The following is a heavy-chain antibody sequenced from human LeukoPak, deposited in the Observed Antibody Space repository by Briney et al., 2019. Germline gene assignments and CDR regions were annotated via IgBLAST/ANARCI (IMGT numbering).Heavy chain of an antibody. V-gene: IGHV1-2*02. CDR3: ARDLGGWFGELLYPHYFDY. Sequence: ASVKVSCKASGYTFTGYYMHWVRQAPGQGLEWMGWINPNSGGTNYAQKFQGRVTMTRDTSISTAYMELGRLRSDDTAVYYCARDLGGWFGELLYPHYFDYWGQGTLVTVPS. D-gene: IGHD3-10*01. CDR1: GYTFTGYY. J-gene: IGHJ4*02. CDR2: INPNSGGT.